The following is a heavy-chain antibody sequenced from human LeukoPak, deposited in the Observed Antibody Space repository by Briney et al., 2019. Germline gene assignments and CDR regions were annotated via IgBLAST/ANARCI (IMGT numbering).Heavy chain of an antibody. J-gene: IGHJ4*02. D-gene: IGHD1-26*01. CDR2: ISYDGSNK. Sequence: GGSLRLSCAAPGFTFSSYAMHWVCQAPGRGLGWGAVISYDGSNKYYADSVKGRFTISRDNSKNTLYLQMNSLRAEDTAVYYCARDRGEYSGSYYIDYWGQGTLVTVSS. CDR3: ARDRGEYSGSYYIDY. V-gene: IGHV3-30*04. CDR1: GFTFSSYA.